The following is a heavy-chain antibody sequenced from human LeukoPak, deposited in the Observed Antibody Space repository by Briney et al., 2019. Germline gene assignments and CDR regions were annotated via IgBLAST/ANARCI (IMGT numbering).Heavy chain of an antibody. CDR3: ARDHGDFEFDY. V-gene: IGHV3-53*01. CDR1: GLSVSSNF. CDR2: IYSGGST. Sequence: SGGSLRLSCAATGLSVSSNFMSWVRQAPGKGLEWVSVIYSGGSTYYADSVKGRFTISRDNSKNTLYLQMNSLRAEDTAVYYCARDHGDFEFDYWGQGTLVTVSS. J-gene: IGHJ4*02. D-gene: IGHD4-17*01.